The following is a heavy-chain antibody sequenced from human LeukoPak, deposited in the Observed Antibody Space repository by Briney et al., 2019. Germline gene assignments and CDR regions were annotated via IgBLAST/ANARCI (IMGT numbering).Heavy chain of an antibody. CDR1: GFTFDDYA. CDR2: ISGDGGSA. Sequence: GGSLRLSCAASGFTFDDYAMHWVRQAPGKGLEWVSLISGDGGSAYYADSVKGRFTISRDNSKNSLYLQMNSLRTEDTALYYCAKDDYGDSYFDYWGQGTLVTVSS. CDR3: AKDDYGDSYFDY. D-gene: IGHD4-17*01. J-gene: IGHJ4*02. V-gene: IGHV3-43*02.